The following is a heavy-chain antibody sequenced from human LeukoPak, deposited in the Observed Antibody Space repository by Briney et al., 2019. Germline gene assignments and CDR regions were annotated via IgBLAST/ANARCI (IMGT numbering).Heavy chain of an antibody. J-gene: IGHJ4*02. CDR2: ISSSSTHT. CDR1: GFXFSNYY. D-gene: IGHD1-26*01. Sequence: GGSLRLSCAASGFXFSNYYMSWIRRAPGKGLEWVSYISSSSTHTNYADSVKGRFTISRDNAKNSLYLQMNSLRAEDTAVYYCARDGVGTTNFWGQGTLVTVSS. CDR3: ARDGVGTTNF. V-gene: IGHV3-11*06.